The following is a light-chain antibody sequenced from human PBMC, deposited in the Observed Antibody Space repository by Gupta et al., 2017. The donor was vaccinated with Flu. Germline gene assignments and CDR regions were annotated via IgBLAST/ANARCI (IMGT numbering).Light chain of an antibody. Sequence: DIVMTQSPDSLAVSLGERATINCKSSQSVLYSSNNKNYLAWYQQKPGQPPKLLIYWASTREYGVPDRISGGGSGTDFTLTISSLQAEDVAVYYCQQEDSSPLTFGGGTKVEIK. CDR3: QQEDSSPLT. CDR1: QSVLYSSNNKNY. V-gene: IGKV4-1*01. J-gene: IGKJ4*01. CDR2: WAS.